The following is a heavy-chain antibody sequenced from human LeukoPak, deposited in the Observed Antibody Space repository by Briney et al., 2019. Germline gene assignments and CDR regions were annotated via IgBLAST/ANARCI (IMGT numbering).Heavy chain of an antibody. V-gene: IGHV3-48*02. J-gene: IGHJ3*02. CDR2: ISIGSSTI. Sequence: GGSLRLSCVTSGFTFSSFNMNWVRQAPGKGLEWVSYISIGSSTISYPDSVKGRFTISRDNAKNSLYLQMNSLRDEDTAVYYCAREVVVDTAMAGDGNDAFDIWGQGTMVTVSS. D-gene: IGHD5-18*01. CDR3: AREVVVDTAMAGDGNDAFDI. CDR1: GFTFSSFN.